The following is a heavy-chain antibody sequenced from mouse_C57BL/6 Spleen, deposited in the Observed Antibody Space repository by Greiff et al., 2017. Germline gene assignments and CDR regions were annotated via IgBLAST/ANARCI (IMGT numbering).Heavy chain of an antibody. Sequence: VQLQQSGPVLVKPGASVKMSCKASGYTFTDYYMNWVKQSHGKSLEWIGVINPYNGGTSYNQKFKGKDTLTVDKSSSTAYMELNSLTSEDSAVYYCARLGQGDYFDYWGQGTTLTVSS. CDR2: INPYNGGT. J-gene: IGHJ2*01. V-gene: IGHV1-19*01. D-gene: IGHD3-3*01. CDR3: ARLGQGDYFDY. CDR1: GYTFTDYY.